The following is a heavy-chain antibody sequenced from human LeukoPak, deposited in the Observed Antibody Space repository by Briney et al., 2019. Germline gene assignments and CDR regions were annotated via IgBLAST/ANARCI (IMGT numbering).Heavy chain of an antibody. CDR1: XYAFTXXX. CDR2: XSXYNGNT. V-gene: IGHV1-18*01. CDR3: ARDIVVVPAAIGAWFDP. J-gene: IGHJ5*02. D-gene: IGHD2-2*02. Sequence: XYAFTXXXISWXRQAPGQGLGWMGXXSXYNGNTNYAQKLQGRVTITTDTSTSTAYMELRSLRSDDTAVYYCARDIVVVPAAIGAWFDPWGQGTLVTVSS.